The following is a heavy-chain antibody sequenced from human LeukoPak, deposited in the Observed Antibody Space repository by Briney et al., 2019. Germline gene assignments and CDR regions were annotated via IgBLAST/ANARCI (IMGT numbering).Heavy chain of an antibody. CDR2: IRYDGSNK. CDR1: GFTFSSYG. Sequence: GGSLRLSCAASGFTFSSYGMHWVRQAPGKGLEWVAFIRYDGSNKYYADSVKGRFTISRDNSKNTLYLQMNSLRAEDTAVYYCAKDDRRYCSGGSCLWDYWGQGTLVTVSS. D-gene: IGHD2-15*01. J-gene: IGHJ4*02. CDR3: AKDDRRYCSGGSCLWDY. V-gene: IGHV3-30*02.